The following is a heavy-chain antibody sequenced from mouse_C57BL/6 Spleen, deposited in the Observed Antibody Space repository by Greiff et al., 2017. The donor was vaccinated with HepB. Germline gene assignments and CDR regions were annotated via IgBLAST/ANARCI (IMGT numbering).Heavy chain of an antibody. J-gene: IGHJ1*03. CDR1: GYTFTSYW. CDR2: IHPNSGST. CDR3: ARDGYYVGYFDV. Sequence: QVQLQQPGAELVKPGASVKLSCKASGYTFTSYWMHWVKQRPGQGLEWIGMIHPNSGSTNYNEKFKSKATLTVDKSSSTASMQLSSLTSEDSAVYYCARDGYYVGYFDVWGTGTTVTVSS. D-gene: IGHD2-3*01. V-gene: IGHV1-64*01.